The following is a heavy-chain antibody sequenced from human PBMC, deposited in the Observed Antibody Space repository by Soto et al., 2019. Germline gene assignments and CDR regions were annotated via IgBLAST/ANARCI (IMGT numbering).Heavy chain of an antibody. Sequence: SETLSLTCAVYGGSFSGYYWSWIRQPPGKGLEWIGEINHSGSTNYNPSLKSRVTISVDTSKNQFSLKLSSVTAADTAVYYCARIGPDTAMVRVDYWGQGTLVTVSS. CDR3: ARIGPDTAMVRVDY. CDR1: GGSFSGYY. CDR2: INHSGST. J-gene: IGHJ4*02. D-gene: IGHD5-18*01. V-gene: IGHV4-34*01.